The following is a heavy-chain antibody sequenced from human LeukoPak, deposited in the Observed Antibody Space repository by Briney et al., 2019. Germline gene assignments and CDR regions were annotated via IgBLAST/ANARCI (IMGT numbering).Heavy chain of an antibody. J-gene: IGHJ4*02. V-gene: IGHV1-46*01. CDR3: ATAKFGGNSYFDY. CDR2: INPSGGST. D-gene: IGHD4-23*01. CDR1: GYTFTSYF. Sequence: RASVKVSCKASGYTFTSYFIHWVRQAPGQGLEWMGIINPSGGSTNYAQKFQGRATMTRDTSTSTVYMELSSLRSEDTAVYYCATAKFGGNSYFDYWGQGTLVTVSS.